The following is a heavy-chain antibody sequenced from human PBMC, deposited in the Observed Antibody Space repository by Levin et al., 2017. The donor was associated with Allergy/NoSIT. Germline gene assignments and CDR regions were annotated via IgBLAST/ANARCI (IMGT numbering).Heavy chain of an antibody. CDR2: FYSGGST. J-gene: IGHJ6*02. D-gene: IGHD3-10*01. Sequence: GGSLRLSCAASGFTVSSNYMSWVRQAPGKGLEWVSVFYSGGSTYYADSVKGRFTISRDSSKNTVYLQMNSLRAEDTAVYYCARSPVVRGLMDVWGQGTTVTVSS. CDR3: ARSPVVRGLMDV. V-gene: IGHV3-66*01. CDR1: GFTVSSNY.